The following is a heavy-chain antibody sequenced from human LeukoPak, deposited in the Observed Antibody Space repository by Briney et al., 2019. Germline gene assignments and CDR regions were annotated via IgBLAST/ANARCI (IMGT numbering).Heavy chain of an antibody. CDR3: ASLPLGSGYPLFDY. D-gene: IGHD3-22*01. J-gene: IGHJ4*02. CDR1: GYSFINYW. V-gene: IGHV5-51*01. CDR2: IYPGDSDT. Sequence: GEALKISCQGSGYSFINYWIGWVRQMPGKGLEGMGIIYPGDSDTRYSPSFEGHVTISDDKSISTAYLQWSRLKASDTAMYYCASLPLGSGYPLFDYWGQGALVTVSS.